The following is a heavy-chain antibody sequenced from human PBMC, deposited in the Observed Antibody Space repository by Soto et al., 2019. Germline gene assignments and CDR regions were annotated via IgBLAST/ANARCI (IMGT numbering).Heavy chain of an antibody. CDR1: RYSFTSYW. J-gene: IGHJ3*02. V-gene: IGHV5-51*01. D-gene: IGHD5-12*01. Sequence: GESLKISCKGSRYSFTSYWIGWVRQLPGKGLEWMGIIYPGDSDTRYSPSFQGQVTISADKSISTAYLQWSSLKASDTAMYYCARPMDSGYDLEAFDIWGQGTMVTVSS. CDR3: ARPMDSGYDLEAFDI. CDR2: IYPGDSDT.